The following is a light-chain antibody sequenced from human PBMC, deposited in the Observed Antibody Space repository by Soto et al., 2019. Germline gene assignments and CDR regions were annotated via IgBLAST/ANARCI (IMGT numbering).Light chain of an antibody. CDR3: QQRSSWPPWT. Sequence: VVLTQFPATLSLSPWERATLSCRASQSISSYLAWYQQKPGQAPRLLIYDVSNRATGIPARFSGSGSGTDFTLTISSLEPEDFAVYYCQQRSSWPPWTFGQGTKVDIK. CDR2: DVS. V-gene: IGKV3-11*01. J-gene: IGKJ1*01. CDR1: QSISSY.